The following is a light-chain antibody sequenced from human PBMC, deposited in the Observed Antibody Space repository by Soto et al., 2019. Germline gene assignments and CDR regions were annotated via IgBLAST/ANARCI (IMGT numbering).Light chain of an antibody. CDR2: GAS. J-gene: IGKJ1*01. Sequence: IVMTQSPASLSVSPGEGATLSCRASQSVSNNLAWYQQKPGQAPRLLIYGASTRATGIPARFSGSGSGTDFTLTISSLQSEYFAVYYCQQYNNWPRGTLGQGTKV. CDR3: QQYNNWPRGT. CDR1: QSVSNN. V-gene: IGKV3-15*01.